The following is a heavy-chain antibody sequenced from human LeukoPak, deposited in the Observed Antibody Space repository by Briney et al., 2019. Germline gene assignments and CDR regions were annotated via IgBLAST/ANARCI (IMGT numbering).Heavy chain of an antibody. J-gene: IGHJ5*02. CDR2: IYSSGST. CDR1: GGSTSSDTYY. D-gene: IGHD1-26*01. V-gene: IGHV4-61*02. CDR3: ATVRGGATDRGWFDP. Sequence: PSETLSLTCTVSGGSTSSDTYYWSWIRQPAGKGLEWIGRIYSSGSTNYNPSLKSRITISVDTSKNQFSLKLTSVTAADTAVYYCATVRGGATDRGWFDPWGQGTLVTVSS.